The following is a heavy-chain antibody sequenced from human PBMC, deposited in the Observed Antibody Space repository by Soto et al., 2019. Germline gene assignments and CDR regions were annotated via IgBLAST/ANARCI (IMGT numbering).Heavy chain of an antibody. Sequence: QVQLVQSGAEVKKPGASVKVSCKASGYTFTGYYMHWVRQAPGQGLEWMGGINPNSGGTNHAQKVQGWVTMTRDPVIRPAYMGLRRLGFDDTAVYYWARGGIVVVPAANNWFDPWGQGTLVTVSS. D-gene: IGHD2-2*01. CDR1: GYTFTGYY. J-gene: IGHJ5*02. CDR3: ARGGIVVVPAANNWFDP. CDR2: INPNSGGT. V-gene: IGHV1-2*04.